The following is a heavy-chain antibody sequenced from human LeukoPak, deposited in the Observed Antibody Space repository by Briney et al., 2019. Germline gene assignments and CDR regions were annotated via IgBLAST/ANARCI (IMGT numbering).Heavy chain of an antibody. CDR3: ARGRARIAAAGWFDP. CDR2: INHSGST. J-gene: IGHJ5*02. Sequence: PSETLSLTCAVYGGSFSGYYWSGIRPPPGKGLEWIGEINHSGSTNYNPSLKSRVTISVDTSKHQFSLKLSSVTAADTAVYYCARGRARIAAAGWFDPWGQGTLVTVSS. CDR1: GGSFSGYY. D-gene: IGHD6-13*01. V-gene: IGHV4-34*01.